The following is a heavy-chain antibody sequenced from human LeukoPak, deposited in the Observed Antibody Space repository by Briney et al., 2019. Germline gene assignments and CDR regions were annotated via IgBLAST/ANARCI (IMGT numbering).Heavy chain of an antibody. CDR1: GFTFNNYA. V-gene: IGHV3-23*01. CDR3: AKGAEIDH. J-gene: IGHJ4*02. Sequence: GVSLRLSCAASGFTFNNYAMNWVRQAPGKGLEWVAAVTGPADTTYYADSVKGRFTISRDSFKDTVYLQMNRLGDEDTALYYCAKGAEIDHWGQGTLVTVSS. CDR2: VTGPADTT.